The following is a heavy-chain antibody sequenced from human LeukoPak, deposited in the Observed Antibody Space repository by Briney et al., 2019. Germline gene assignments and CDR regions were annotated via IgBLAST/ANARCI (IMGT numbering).Heavy chain of an antibody. CDR1: GYTFTSYG. Sequence: ASVKVSCKASGYTFTSYGISWVRQAPGQRLEWMGWINAGNGNTKYSQEFQGRVTITRDTSASTAYMELSSLRSEDMAVYYCARLVRDLGDAFDIWGQGTMVTVSS. V-gene: IGHV1-3*03. CDR2: INAGNGNT. CDR3: ARLVRDLGDAFDI. J-gene: IGHJ3*02. D-gene: IGHD1-26*01.